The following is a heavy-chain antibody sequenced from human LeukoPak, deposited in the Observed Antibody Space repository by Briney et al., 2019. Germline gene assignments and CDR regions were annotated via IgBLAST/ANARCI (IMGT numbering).Heavy chain of an antibody. CDR1: GGTFSSYA. CDR3: ARDWALDGYNYLGFDY. Sequence: ASVKVSCKASGGTFSSYAISWVRQAPGQGLEWMGGIIPIFGTANYAQKFQGRVTITADKSTSTAYMELSSLRSEDTAVYYCARDWALDGYNYLGFDYWGQGTLVTVSS. D-gene: IGHD5-24*01. CDR2: IIPIFGTA. J-gene: IGHJ4*02. V-gene: IGHV1-69*06.